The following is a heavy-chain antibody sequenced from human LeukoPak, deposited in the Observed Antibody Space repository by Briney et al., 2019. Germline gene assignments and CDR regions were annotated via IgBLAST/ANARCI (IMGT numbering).Heavy chain of an antibody. CDR3: ARDGFSGYNNLGFDY. CDR1: GFTFSSHA. V-gene: IGHV3-21*01. CDR2: ISSGSHYM. J-gene: IGHJ4*02. D-gene: IGHD5-12*01. Sequence: GGSLRLSCAASGFTFSSHAMNWVRQAPGKGLEWVSSISSGSHYMYYTDSVKGRFTISRDNAKNSLYLQMDSLRVEDTAVYYCARDGFSGYNNLGFDYWGQGTLVPVSS.